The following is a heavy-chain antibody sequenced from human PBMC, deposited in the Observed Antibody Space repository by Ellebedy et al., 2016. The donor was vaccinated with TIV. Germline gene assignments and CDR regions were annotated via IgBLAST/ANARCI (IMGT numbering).Heavy chain of an antibody. Sequence: GESLKISCAASGFGFSGYGMHWVRQAPGKGLQWVALISHDGSRIKYADSVNGRFTISRDSSQNTLYLQMNSLRAEDTAIYYCARVPGFSWGQGTLVTVSS. CDR2: ISHDGSRI. CDR3: ARVPGFS. V-gene: IGHV3-30*03. D-gene: IGHD3-10*01. J-gene: IGHJ5*02. CDR1: GFGFSGYG.